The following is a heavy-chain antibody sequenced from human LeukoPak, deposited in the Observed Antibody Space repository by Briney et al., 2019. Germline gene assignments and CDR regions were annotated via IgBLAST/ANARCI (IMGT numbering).Heavy chain of an antibody. CDR2: IYYSGIT. V-gene: IGHV4-39*01. J-gene: IGHJ5*02. D-gene: IGHD3-10*01. Sequence: SETLSLTCAVSGDSISTTNYYWGWIRQPPGKGLEWIGIIYYSGITHYNPSLKSRVTILVDTSKNQFSLKLSSVTDADTAVYYCARHENYYGSGDNWFDPWGQGTLVTVSS. CDR1: GDSISTTNYY. CDR3: ARHENYYGSGDNWFDP.